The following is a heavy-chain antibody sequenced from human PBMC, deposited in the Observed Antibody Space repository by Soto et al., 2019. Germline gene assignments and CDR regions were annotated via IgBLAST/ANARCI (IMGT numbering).Heavy chain of an antibody. V-gene: IGHV3-7*01. CDR2: IKQDGSEK. D-gene: IGHD1-26*01. CDR3: AKDGYYTGWDV. J-gene: IGHJ6*02. CDR1: GLTFSRYW. Sequence: EVQLVESGGGLVQPGGSLRLSCEASGLTFSRYWMSWVRQAPGKGLEWVANIKQDGSEKYYVDSVKGRFTISRDNAKNSLYLQMNSLRAEDTAVYYCAKDGYYTGWDVWGQGTTVTVSS.